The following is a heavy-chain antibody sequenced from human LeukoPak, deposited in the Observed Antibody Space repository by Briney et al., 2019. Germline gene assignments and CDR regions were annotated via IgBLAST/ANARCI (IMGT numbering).Heavy chain of an antibody. V-gene: IGHV3-33*01. CDR2: ILEVVSVN. D-gene: IGHD5-12*01. Sequence: GGSLRLSCAVSGFTFSSYGMHWVRQAPGKGPEWVADILEVVSVNYYPDSVKGRFTISRDKTRNTLYLQMNRLRTEDTAMYYWWIVRRPAKNSGYYLYFWGQGTLVTVSS. J-gene: IGHJ4*02. CDR1: GFTFSSYG. CDR3: WIVRRPAKNSGYYLYF.